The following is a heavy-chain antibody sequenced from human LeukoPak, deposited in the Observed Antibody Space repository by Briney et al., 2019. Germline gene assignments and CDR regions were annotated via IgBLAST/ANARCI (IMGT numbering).Heavy chain of an antibody. J-gene: IGHJ6*02. CDR3: ARADYYDSSGYWVGYYYYGMDV. CDR2: MNPNSGNT. V-gene: IGHV1-8*01. Sequence: ASVKVSCKASGYTFTSYDINWVRQATGQGLEWMGWMNPNSGNTGYAQKFQGRVTMTRNTPISTAYMELSSLRSEDTAVYYCARADYYDSSGYWVGYYYYGMDVWGQGTTVTVSS. D-gene: IGHD3-22*01. CDR1: GYTFTSYD.